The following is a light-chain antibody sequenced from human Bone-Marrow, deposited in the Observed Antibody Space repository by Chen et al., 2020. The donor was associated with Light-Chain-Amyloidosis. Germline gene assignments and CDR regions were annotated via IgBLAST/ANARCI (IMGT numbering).Light chain of an antibody. J-gene: IGKJ3*01. CDR2: SAS. V-gene: IGKV1-39*01. CDR1: QSISNY. CDR3: QQTYNAPG. Sequence: DIQMTQSPSSLSASVGDRVTMTCRASQSISNYLNWYQQRPGKAPKLLIHSASTLQSGVPSRFSGSGFGTDFTLTISSLQPGDFANYYCQQTYNAPGFGPGTKVDI.